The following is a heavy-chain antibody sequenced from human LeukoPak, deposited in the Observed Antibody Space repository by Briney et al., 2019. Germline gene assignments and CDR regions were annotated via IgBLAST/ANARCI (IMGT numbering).Heavy chain of an antibody. D-gene: IGHD5-12*01. CDR3: ARGVATINILGNWFDP. Sequence: ASVKVSCKASGYTFTGYYMHWVRQAPGQGLEWMGWINPNSGGTNYAQKFQGRVTMTRDMSTSTVYMGLSSLRSEDTAVYYCARGVATINILGNWFDPWGQGTLVTVSS. CDR1: GYTFTGYY. J-gene: IGHJ5*02. V-gene: IGHV1-2*02. CDR2: INPNSGGT.